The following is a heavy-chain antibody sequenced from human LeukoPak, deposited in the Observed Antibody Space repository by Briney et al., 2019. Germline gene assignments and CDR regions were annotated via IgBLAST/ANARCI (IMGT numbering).Heavy chain of an antibody. Sequence: GGSRRLSCAASGFIFSSYGMHWVRQAPGKGLEWISVIYAGGSTYYADSVKGRFTISRDSSKNTLYLQMNSLRAEDTAVYYCARGKAVTGFDIWGQGTMVTVSS. CDR3: ARGKAVTGFDI. CDR1: GFIFSSYG. D-gene: IGHD4-17*01. V-gene: IGHV3-53*01. J-gene: IGHJ3*02. CDR2: IYAGGST.